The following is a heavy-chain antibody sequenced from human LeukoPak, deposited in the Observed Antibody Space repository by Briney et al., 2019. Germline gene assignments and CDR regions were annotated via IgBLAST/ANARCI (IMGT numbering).Heavy chain of an antibody. J-gene: IGHJ4*02. CDR1: GVTFSSYA. CDR2: ISGSGGST. V-gene: IGHV3-23*01. Sequence: GGSLRLSCAASGVTFSSYAMSWVRQAPGEGLEWVSAISGSGGSTYYADSVKGRFTISRDNSKNTLYLQMTSVRAEDTAVYYCAKHGYSYGNFDYWGQGTLVTVSS. CDR3: AKHGYSYGNFDY. D-gene: IGHD5-18*01.